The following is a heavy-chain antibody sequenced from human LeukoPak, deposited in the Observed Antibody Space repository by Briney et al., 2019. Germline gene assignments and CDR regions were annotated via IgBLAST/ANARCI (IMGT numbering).Heavy chain of an antibody. CDR1: EFTFSSYG. Sequence: PGGSLRLSCATSEFTFSSYGMHWVRQAPGKGLEWVAFIRYDGSGKYYADSVKGRFTVSRDDSQNTLFLQMNSLRAEDTAVYYCVRERDRGIEVADDFDYWGQGTLVTVSS. D-gene: IGHD6-19*01. V-gene: IGHV3-30*02. CDR3: VRERDRGIEVADDFDY. CDR2: IRYDGSGK. J-gene: IGHJ4*02.